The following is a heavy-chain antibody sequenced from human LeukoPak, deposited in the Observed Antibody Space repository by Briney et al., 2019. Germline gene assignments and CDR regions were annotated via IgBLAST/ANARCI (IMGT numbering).Heavy chain of an antibody. J-gene: IGHJ6*03. CDR3: ARDLGYCSGGSCRYYMDV. D-gene: IGHD2-15*01. V-gene: IGHV4-4*07. Sequence: PSETLSLTCTVSGGSISSYSLSWIRQPAGKGLEWIGRIYTSGTTNYNPSLKSRVTISVDTSKNQFSLKLSSVTAADTAVYYCARDLGYCSGGSCRYYMDVWGKGTTVTVSS. CDR1: GGSISSYS. CDR2: IYTSGTT.